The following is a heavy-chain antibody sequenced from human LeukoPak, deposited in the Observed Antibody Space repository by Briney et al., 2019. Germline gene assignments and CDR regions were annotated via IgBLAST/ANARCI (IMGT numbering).Heavy chain of an antibody. V-gene: IGHV1-2*02. Sequence: ASVKVSCKASGYTFTGYYMHWVRQAPGQGLEWMGWINPNSGGTNYAQKFQGRVTMTRDTSISTAYMELSSLRSEDTAVYYCARGPTMVRGVHWFDPWGQGTLVTVSS. CDR3: ARGPTMVRGVHWFDP. CDR1: GYTFTGYY. J-gene: IGHJ5*02. CDR2: INPNSGGT. D-gene: IGHD3-10*01.